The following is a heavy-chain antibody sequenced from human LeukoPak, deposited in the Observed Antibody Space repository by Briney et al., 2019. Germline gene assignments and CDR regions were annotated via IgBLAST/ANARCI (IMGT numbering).Heavy chain of an antibody. V-gene: IGHV3-21*01. Sequence: GGSLRLSCAASGFTFSSYHMNWVRQAPGKGLEWVSSVDFRSSNIYYADSVKGRFTISRDNAKTSLYLQMNSLRAEDTAVYYCARGDSFDYWGQGTLVTVSS. J-gene: IGHJ4*02. CDR3: ARGDSFDY. CDR1: GFTFSSYH. CDR2: VDFRSSNI.